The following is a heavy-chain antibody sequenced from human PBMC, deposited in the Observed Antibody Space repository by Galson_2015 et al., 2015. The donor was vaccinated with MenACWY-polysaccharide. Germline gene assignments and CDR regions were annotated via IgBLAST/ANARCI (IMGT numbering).Heavy chain of an antibody. CDR3: VKNGYTGSSYGYFDS. Sequence: SLRLSCAASGFTFSTYAMHWVRQAPGQGLEWMATTSSSGDDKYYADSVKGRFTISRDNPNNTLYLEMSSLRAGDTAVYYCVKNGYTGSSYGYFDSWGQGTLGTVSS. D-gene: IGHD1-26*01. V-gene: IGHV3-30*18. CDR2: TSSSGDDK. CDR1: GFTFSTYA. J-gene: IGHJ4*02.